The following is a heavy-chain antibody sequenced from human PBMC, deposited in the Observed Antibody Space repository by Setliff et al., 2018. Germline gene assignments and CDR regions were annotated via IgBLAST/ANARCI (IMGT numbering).Heavy chain of an antibody. CDR2: IYYRGST. D-gene: IGHD2-15*01. J-gene: IGHJ6*03. CDR3: ARVRRVATQYYHYYYIDL. Sequence: SETLSLTCTVSGGSISSSSYYWGWIRQPPGKGLEWIGSIYYRGSTYYNPSLKSRVTISVDTSKNQFSLKLSSVTAADTAVYYCARVRRVATQYYHYYYIDLWDKGTTVTVSS. CDR1: GGSISSSSYY. V-gene: IGHV4-39*01.